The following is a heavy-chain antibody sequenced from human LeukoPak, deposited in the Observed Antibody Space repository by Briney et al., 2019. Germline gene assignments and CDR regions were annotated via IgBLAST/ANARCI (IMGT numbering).Heavy chain of an antibody. J-gene: IGHJ6*02. CDR3: ARDSSSWYLGYYYYGMDV. V-gene: IGHV1-18*01. CDR1: GYTFTSYG. CDR2: ISPYNGNT. D-gene: IGHD6-13*01. Sequence: ASVKVSCMASGYTFTSYGISWVRQAPGQGLEWMGWISPYNGNTNYAQKLQGRVTMTTDTSTSTAYMELRSLRSDDTAVYYCARDSSSWYLGYYYYGMDVWGQGTTVTVSS.